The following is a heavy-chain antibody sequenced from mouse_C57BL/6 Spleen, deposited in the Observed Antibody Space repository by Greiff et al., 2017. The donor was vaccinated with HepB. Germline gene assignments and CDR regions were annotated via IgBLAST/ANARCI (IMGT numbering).Heavy chain of an antibody. Sequence: VHLVESGAELVRPGASVTLSCKASGYTFTDYEMHWVKQTPVHGLEWIGAIDPETGGTAYNQKFKGKAILTADKSSSTAYMELRSLTSEDSAVYYCTVLKDWGQGTTLTVSS. J-gene: IGHJ2*01. CDR1: GYTFTDYE. D-gene: IGHD1-3*01. V-gene: IGHV1-15*01. CDR2: IDPETGGT. CDR3: TVLKD.